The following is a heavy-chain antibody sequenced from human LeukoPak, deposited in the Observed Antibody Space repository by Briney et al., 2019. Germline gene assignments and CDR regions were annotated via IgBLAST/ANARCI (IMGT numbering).Heavy chain of an antibody. CDR2: VKSDGSDT. CDR1: GSTFSRYW. CDR3: TTGIGNYYYY. D-gene: IGHD3-10*01. J-gene: IGHJ4*02. V-gene: IGHV3-74*01. Sequence: GGSLRLSCAASGSTFSRYWMHWVRQAPGKGLVWVSRVKSDGSDTIYADSVKGRFTISRDNAKSTLYLQMDSLRAEDTAVYYCTTGIGNYYYYWGQGTLVTVAS.